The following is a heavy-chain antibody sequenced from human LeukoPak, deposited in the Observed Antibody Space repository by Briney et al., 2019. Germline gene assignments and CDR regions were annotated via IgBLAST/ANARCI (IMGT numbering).Heavy chain of an antibody. D-gene: IGHD4-17*01. CDR2: IYYSGST. CDR1: GGSISGYY. CDR3: ARDYWYGDYDGSTWFDP. J-gene: IGHJ5*02. Sequence: SETLSLTCTVSGGSISGYYWSWIRQPPGKGLEWIGYIYYSGSTNYNPSLKSRVTISVDTSKNQFSLKLSSVTAADTAVYYCARDYWYGDYDGSTWFDPWGQGTLVTVSS. V-gene: IGHV4-59*01.